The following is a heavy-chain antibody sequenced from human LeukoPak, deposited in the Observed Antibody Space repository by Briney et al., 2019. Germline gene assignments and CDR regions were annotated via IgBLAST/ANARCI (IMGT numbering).Heavy chain of an antibody. CDR2: ISYDGSNK. CDR3: ARDLAAMASPDY. J-gene: IGHJ4*02. V-gene: IGHV3-30-3*01. CDR1: GFTFSSYA. D-gene: IGHD5-18*01. Sequence: PGGSLRLSCAASGFTFSSYAMHWVRQAPGKGLEWVAVISYDGSNKYYADSVKGRFTISRDNCKNTLYLQMNSLRAEDTAVYYCARDLAAMASPDYWGQGTLVTVSS.